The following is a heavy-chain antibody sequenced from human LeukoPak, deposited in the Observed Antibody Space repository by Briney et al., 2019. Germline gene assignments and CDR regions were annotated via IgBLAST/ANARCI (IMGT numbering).Heavy chain of an antibody. Sequence: GGSLRLSCTVSGFTVTSNSMSWVRQAPGKGLEWVSFIYSGSTHYSDSVKGRFTISRDNSKNTLYLQMNSLRAEDTAVYYCARDCNRTYCYDYWGQGTLVTVSS. CDR1: GFTVTSNS. J-gene: IGHJ4*02. CDR3: ARDCNRTYCYDY. V-gene: IGHV3-53*01. CDR2: IYSGST. D-gene: IGHD2/OR15-2a*01.